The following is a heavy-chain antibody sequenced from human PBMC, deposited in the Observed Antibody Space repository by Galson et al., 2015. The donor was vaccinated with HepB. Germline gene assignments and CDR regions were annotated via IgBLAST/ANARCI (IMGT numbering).Heavy chain of an antibody. CDR3: AKPPQWYRSTWSTYYFAY. V-gene: IGHV3-23*01. D-gene: IGHD6-13*01. CDR1: GFTFSSYA. J-gene: IGHJ4*02. Sequence: SLRLSCAASGFTFSSYAMSWVRQPPGMGLEWVSGISSSGDRTYYADSVKGRFTISRDNSKNTLYLQMDSLRAEDTAVYYCAKPPQWYRSTWSTYYFAYWGQGTLVTVSS. CDR2: ISSSGDRT.